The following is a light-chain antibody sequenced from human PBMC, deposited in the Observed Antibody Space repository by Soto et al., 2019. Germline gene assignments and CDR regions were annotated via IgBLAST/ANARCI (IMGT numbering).Light chain of an antibody. CDR1: SSDFGSYKY. CDR3: SSYTSSSTYV. V-gene: IGLV2-14*01. Sequence: QSVLTQPASVSGSPGQSITISCTGTSSDFGSYKYVSWYQQHPDKAPKLMIHDVTNRPSGVSNRFSGSKSGNTASLTISGLQAEDEADYYCSSYTSSSTYVFGTGTKVTVL. CDR2: DVT. J-gene: IGLJ1*01.